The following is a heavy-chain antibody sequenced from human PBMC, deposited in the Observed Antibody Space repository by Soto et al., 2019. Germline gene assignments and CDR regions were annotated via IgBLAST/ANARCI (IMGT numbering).Heavy chain of an antibody. CDR1: GFTFSTYE. Sequence: PGGSVRLSCAASGFTFSTYEFNCVRQAPGRGLEWISYISVSGNIIKYADSVKGRFTISRDNAENSLHLHMSSLRVDDTAVYFCVRDTMRASAAASLDYWGQGTQVTVSS. CDR3: VRDTMRASAAASLDY. D-gene: IGHD6-13*01. J-gene: IGHJ4*02. CDR2: ISVSGNII. V-gene: IGHV3-48*03.